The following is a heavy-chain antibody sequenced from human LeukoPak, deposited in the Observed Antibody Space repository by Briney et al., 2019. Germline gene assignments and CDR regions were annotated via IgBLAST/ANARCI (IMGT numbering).Heavy chain of an antibody. Sequence: PSETLSLTCTVSGGSITNYYWIWIRQPPGKGLECIGYIYYSGSTNYNPSLKSRVTISLHTSKNQFSLKLNSVTAADTAVYYCARGVPYDPSYEFFHYWGQGTLVTVSS. V-gene: IGHV4-59*01. CDR3: ARGVPYDPSYEFFHY. CDR2: IYYSGST. D-gene: IGHD3-22*01. J-gene: IGHJ4*02. CDR1: GGSITNYY.